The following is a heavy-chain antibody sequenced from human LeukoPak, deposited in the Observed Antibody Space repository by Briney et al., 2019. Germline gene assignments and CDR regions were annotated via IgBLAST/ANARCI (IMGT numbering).Heavy chain of an antibody. CDR2: ISSSSSYI. Sequence: PGGSLRLSCAASGLTFSSYSMNWVRQAPGKGLEWVSSISSSSSYIYYADSVKGRFTISRDNAKNSLYLQMNSLRAEDTAVYYCARDLYYGSGSFDYWGQGTLVTVSS. J-gene: IGHJ4*02. D-gene: IGHD3-10*01. CDR1: GLTFSSYS. CDR3: ARDLYYGSGSFDY. V-gene: IGHV3-21*01.